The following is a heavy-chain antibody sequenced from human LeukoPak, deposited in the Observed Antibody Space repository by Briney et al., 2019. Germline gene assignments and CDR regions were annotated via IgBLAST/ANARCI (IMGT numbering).Heavy chain of an antibody. CDR3: AKASDWFDP. J-gene: IGHJ5*02. Sequence: GGSLRLSCAASGFTFSSYGMHWVRQAPGEGLEWVAVISYDGSNKYYADSVKGRFTTSRDNSKNTLYLQMNSLRAEDTAVYYCAKASDWFDPWGQGTLVTVSS. CDR1: GFTFSSYG. CDR2: ISYDGSNK. V-gene: IGHV3-30*18.